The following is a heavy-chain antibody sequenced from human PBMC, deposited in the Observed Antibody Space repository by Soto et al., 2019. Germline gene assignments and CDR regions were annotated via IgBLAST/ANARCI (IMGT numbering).Heavy chain of an antibody. Sequence: GGSLRLSCAASGFTFRNYWRSWVRQAPGKGLEWVSVIGGSGGITYYADSVKGRFTISRDNSKNMLYLQMNSLRAEDTAVYYCAKDPLPFLEWLLNYLDYWGQGTLVTVSS. CDR2: IGGSGGIT. V-gene: IGHV3-23*01. CDR3: AKDPLPFLEWLLNYLDY. D-gene: IGHD3-3*01. J-gene: IGHJ4*02. CDR1: GFTFRNYW.